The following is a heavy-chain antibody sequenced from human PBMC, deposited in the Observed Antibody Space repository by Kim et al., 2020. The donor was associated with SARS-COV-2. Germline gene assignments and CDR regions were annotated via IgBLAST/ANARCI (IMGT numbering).Heavy chain of an antibody. CDR1: GFTFSSYT. J-gene: IGHJ4*02. CDR2: VVGVDNT. D-gene: IGHD3-10*01. CDR3: AKDRIPDGEWDFDY. Sequence: GGSLRLSCAASGFTFSSYTMSWVRHAPGKGLEWVSGVVGVDNTYYADSVKGRFTISRDNSKNTLYLQMNSLRAEDTAIYFCAKDRIPDGEWDFDYWGQGTLVTASS. V-gene: IGHV3-23*01.